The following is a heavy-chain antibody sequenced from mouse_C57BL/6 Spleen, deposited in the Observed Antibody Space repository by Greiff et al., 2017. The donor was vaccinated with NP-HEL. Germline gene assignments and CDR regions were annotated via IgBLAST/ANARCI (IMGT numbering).Heavy chain of an antibody. D-gene: IGHD1-1*01. Sequence: VQLQQSGPGLVQPSQSLSIPCTVSGFSLTSYGVHWVRQSPGKGLEWLGVIWSGGSTDYNAAFISRLSISKDNSKSQVFFKMNSLQADDTAIYYCASPTTVDWYFDVWGTGTTVTVSS. V-gene: IGHV2-2*01. CDR2: IWSGGST. J-gene: IGHJ1*03. CDR1: GFSLTSYG. CDR3: ASPTTVDWYFDV.